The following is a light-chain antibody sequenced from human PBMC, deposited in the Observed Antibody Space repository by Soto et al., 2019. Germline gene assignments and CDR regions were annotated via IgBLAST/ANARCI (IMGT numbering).Light chain of an antibody. Sequence: EIVLTQSPATLSLSPGERATLSCRASQSVSSYLAWYQQKPGQAPRLLIYDAANRATGIPARFSGSGSATAFTLTISSLEPEDFAVDYCQQRSNLPPRLTFGEGTRLEIK. CDR2: DAA. V-gene: IGKV3-11*01. J-gene: IGKJ5*01. CDR1: QSVSSY. CDR3: QQRSNLPPRLT.